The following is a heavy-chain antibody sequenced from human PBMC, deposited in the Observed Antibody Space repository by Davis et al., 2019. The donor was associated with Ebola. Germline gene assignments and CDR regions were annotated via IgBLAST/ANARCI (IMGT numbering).Heavy chain of an antibody. Sequence: GGSLRLSCAASGFTFSSYGMHWVRQAPGKGLEWVAVIWYDGSNKYYADSVKGRFTISRDNSKNTLYLQMNSLRAEDTAVYYCARETDYDFWGGYPYGMDVWGQGTTVTVSS. CDR2: IWYDGSNK. V-gene: IGHV3-33*01. CDR1: GFTFSSYG. CDR3: ARETDYDFWGGYPYGMDV. J-gene: IGHJ6*02. D-gene: IGHD3-3*01.